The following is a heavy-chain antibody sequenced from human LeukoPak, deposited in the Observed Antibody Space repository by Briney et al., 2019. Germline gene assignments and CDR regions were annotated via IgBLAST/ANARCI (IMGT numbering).Heavy chain of an antibody. Sequence: PGGSLRLSCAASGFTFSSYSMNWVRQAPGKGLEWASSISSSSSYIYYADSVKGRFTISRDNAKNSLYLQMNSLRAEDTAVYYCARGDSGYYDAFDIWGQGTMVTVSS. CDR1: GFTFSSYS. CDR2: ISSSSSYI. V-gene: IGHV3-21*01. D-gene: IGHD3-22*01. J-gene: IGHJ3*02. CDR3: ARGDSGYYDAFDI.